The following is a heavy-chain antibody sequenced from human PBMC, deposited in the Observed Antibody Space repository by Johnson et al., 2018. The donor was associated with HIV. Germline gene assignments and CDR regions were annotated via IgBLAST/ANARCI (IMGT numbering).Heavy chain of an antibody. V-gene: IGHV3-66*02. CDR2: IYSGGTT. CDR1: GFTVSSYY. D-gene: IGHD3-10*01. CDR3: ARYYFGAGSYYNPDAVDI. J-gene: IGHJ3*02. Sequence: VQLVESGGGLVQPGGSLRLSCAASGFTVSSYYMSWVRQAPGKGLEWVSVIYSGGTTSYADSVKGRFTISRDNSKNTLFLQMNTLRAEDTAVYYCARYYFGAGSYYNPDAVDIWGQGTMVIVSS.